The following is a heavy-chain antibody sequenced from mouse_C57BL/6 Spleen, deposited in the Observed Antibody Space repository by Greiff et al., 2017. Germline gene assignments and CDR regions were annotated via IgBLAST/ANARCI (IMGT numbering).Heavy chain of an antibody. Sequence: QVQLQQPGAELVRPGSSVKLSCKASGYTFTSYWMDWVKQRPGQGLEWIGNIYPSDSETHYTQQFKDKATLTVDKASSTAYMQLSSLTSEDAAVYYCARAGSAMDYWGQGTSVTVSS. J-gene: IGHJ4*01. CDR1: GYTFTSYW. CDR2: IYPSDSET. D-gene: IGHD4-1*01. CDR3: ARAGSAMDY. V-gene: IGHV1-61*01.